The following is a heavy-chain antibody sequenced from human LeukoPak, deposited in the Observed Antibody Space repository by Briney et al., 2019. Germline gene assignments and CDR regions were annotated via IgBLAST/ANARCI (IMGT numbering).Heavy chain of an antibody. V-gene: IGHV1-2*02. Sequence: GASVKVSCKASGYTFTGYYIHWVRQAPGQGLEWMGWINPNSGGTNYAQKFQGRVTMTRDTSISTAYMELSRLRSDDTAVYYCARDRPEYYYDSSGYMVHYFDYWGQGTLVTVSS. CDR2: INPNSGGT. CDR3: ARDRPEYYYDSSGYMVHYFDY. J-gene: IGHJ4*02. D-gene: IGHD3-22*01. CDR1: GYTFTGYY.